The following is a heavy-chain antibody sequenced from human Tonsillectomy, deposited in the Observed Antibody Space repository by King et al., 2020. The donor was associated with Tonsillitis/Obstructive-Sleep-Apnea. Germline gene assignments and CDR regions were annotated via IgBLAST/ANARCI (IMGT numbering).Heavy chain of an antibody. J-gene: IGHJ4*02. D-gene: IGHD4-17*01. CDR3: ARGVPYGEFDY. CDR1: GGSVSSGSFY. V-gene: IGHV4-61*01. CDR2: IYYSGST. Sequence: QLQESGPGLVKPSETLSLTCTVSGGSVSSGSFYWSWIRQPPGKGLEWIGYIYYSGSTNYNPSLKSRVTISLDTSKNQFSLKLSSVTASDTAVYYCARGVPYGEFDYWGQGALVTVSS.